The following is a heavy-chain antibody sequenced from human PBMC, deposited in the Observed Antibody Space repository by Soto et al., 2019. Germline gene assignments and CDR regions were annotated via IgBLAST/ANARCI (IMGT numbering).Heavy chain of an antibody. CDR2: VYARGAT. J-gene: IGHJ6*02. D-gene: IGHD4-17*01. CDR1: GASITSYY. Sequence: QVELQESGPGLVKPSETLSLTCSVSGASITSYYWSWIRQSAGEGLQWIGRVYARGATNYNPSLKSRVSISGDTSKNQISLKLTSVTAADTAVYYCARSSGDDFFYYGMGVWGHGTTVTVSS. CDR3: ARSSGDDFFYYGMGV. V-gene: IGHV4-4*07.